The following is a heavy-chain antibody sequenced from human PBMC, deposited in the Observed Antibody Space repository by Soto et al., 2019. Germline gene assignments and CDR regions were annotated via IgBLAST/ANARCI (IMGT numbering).Heavy chain of an antibody. CDR2: VSGRGANT. Sequence: DVQLVESGGGLVQPGGSLRVSCAASGFTFSSYTMGWVRQAPGKGLEWVSSVSGRGANTYYADSVKGRFTISRDNSKNPLYLQMNNLRGEDTAVYYCAKDRGGFANGWEYFDFWGQGTLVIVSS. J-gene: IGHJ4*02. CDR3: AKDRGGFANGWEYFDF. V-gene: IGHV3-23*04. D-gene: IGHD6-19*01. CDR1: GFTFSSYT.